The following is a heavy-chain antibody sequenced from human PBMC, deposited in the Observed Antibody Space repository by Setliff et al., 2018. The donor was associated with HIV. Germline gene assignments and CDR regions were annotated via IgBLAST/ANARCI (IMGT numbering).Heavy chain of an antibody. CDR2: IYYTGTP. CDR3: ARHNVITYGGLIYDYLYYGLDV. V-gene: IGHV4-59*01. CDR1: GGSISGYY. D-gene: IGHD3-16*02. Sequence: SETLSLTCTVSGGSISGYYWSWIRQSPEKGLEWIAYIYYTGTPNYSPSLKSRVTISLDTSKNEISLKVTSVTAADTAVYYCARHNVITYGGLIYDYLYYGLDVWGRGTPVTVSS. J-gene: IGHJ6*02.